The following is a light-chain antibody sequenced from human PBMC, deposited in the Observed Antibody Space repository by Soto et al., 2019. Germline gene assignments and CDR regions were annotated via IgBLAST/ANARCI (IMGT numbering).Light chain of an antibody. V-gene: IGLV2-8*01. CDR2: EVR. CDR3: SSYAGRDSFV. J-gene: IGLJ1*01. Sequence: QSVLTQPPSASGSPGQSVTISCTGTSSDVGGYNYVSWYQEHPGKAPKLMIYEVRERPSGVPDRFSGSKSGNTASLTVSGLQAEDEAAYYCSSYAGRDSFVFGTGTKVTVL. CDR1: SSDVGGYNY.